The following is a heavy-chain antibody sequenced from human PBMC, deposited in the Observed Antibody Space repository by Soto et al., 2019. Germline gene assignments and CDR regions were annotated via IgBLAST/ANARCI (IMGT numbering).Heavy chain of an antibody. CDR3: TRDFFGRWTIDY. J-gene: IGHJ4*02. CDR2: LAHDALNI. V-gene: IGHV3-30*03. Sequence: WGFLKVSCVSSDFAFTKYGFHWVRQAPGKGLDWVAGLAHDALNIYYADSVRGRFSISRDNPEQTVYLQMSSLRVEDTAVYYCTRDFFGRWTIDYWGQGILVTVSP. D-gene: IGHD3-3*01. CDR1: DFAFTKYG.